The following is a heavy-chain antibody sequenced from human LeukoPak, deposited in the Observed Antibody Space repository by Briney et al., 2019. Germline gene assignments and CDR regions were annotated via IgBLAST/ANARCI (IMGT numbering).Heavy chain of an antibody. CDR3: ARQVPGRITMIVVVTPNIDY. V-gene: IGHV4-39*01. D-gene: IGHD3-22*01. CDR1: GGSIRSRDYY. CDR2: IYHGGNT. J-gene: IGHJ4*02. Sequence: TSETLSLTCTVSGGSIRSRDYYWGWIRQPPGKGLEWIGSIYHGGNTYYNPSLKSRVTISVDTSENQFSLRLSSVTAADTAVYYCARQVPGRITMIVVVTPNIDYWGQGTLVTVSS.